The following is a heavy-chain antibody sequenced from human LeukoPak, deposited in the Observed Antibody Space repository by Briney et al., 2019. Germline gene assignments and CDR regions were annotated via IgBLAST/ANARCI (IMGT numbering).Heavy chain of an antibody. CDR2: IIPTFGTA. CDR3: ARAVTASIAARPDENYYYYYMDV. CDR1: GGTFSSYA. Sequence: SVKVSCKASGGTFSSYAISWVRQAPGQGLEWMGGIIPTFGTANYAQKFQGRVTITTDESTSTAYMELSSLRSEDTAVYYCARAVTASIAARPDENYYYYYMDVWGKGTTVTVSS. D-gene: IGHD6-6*01. J-gene: IGHJ6*03. V-gene: IGHV1-69*05.